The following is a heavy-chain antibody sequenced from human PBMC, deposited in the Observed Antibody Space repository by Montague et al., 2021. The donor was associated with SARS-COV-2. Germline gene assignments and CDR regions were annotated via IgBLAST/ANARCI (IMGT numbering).Heavy chain of an antibody. J-gene: IGHJ4*02. CDR3: ARDIGGSTVTTGGFDY. D-gene: IGHD4-17*01. CDR2: IYYSGST. CDR1: GGSISSGGYC. V-gene: IGHV4-31*03. Sequence: TLSLTCTVSGGSISSGGYCWSWIRQHPGKGLEWIGYIYYSGSTYYNPSLKSRVTISVDTSKNPFSLKLSAVTAADTAVYYCARDIGGSTVTTGGFDYWGQGTLVTVAS.